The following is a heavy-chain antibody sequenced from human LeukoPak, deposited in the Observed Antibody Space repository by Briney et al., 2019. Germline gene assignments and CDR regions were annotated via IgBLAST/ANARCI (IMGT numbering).Heavy chain of an antibody. V-gene: IGHV4-4*02. D-gene: IGHD4-23*01. J-gene: IGHJ4*02. Sequence: SGTLSLTCAVSGGSISSSNWWSWVRQPPGKGLEWIGEIHHSGSTNYNPSLKSRVTISVDKSKNQFSLRLSSVTAADTAVYYCARDWRGGNYYFDYWGQGTLVTVSS. CDR3: ARDWRGGNYYFDY. CDR1: GGSISSSNW. CDR2: IHHSGST.